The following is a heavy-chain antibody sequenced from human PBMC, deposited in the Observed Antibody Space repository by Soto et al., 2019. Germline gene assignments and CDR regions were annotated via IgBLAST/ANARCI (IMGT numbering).Heavy chain of an antibody. CDR2: IYYSGST. J-gene: IGHJ4*02. CDR1: GGSISSYY. D-gene: IGHD5-18*01. CDR3: AGKRRGNSYGQVPLDY. Sequence: PSETLSLTCTVSGGSISSYYWSWIRQPPGKGLEWIGYIYYSGSTNYNPSLKSRVTISVDTSKNQFSLKLSSVTAADTAVYYCAGKRRGNSYGQVPLDYWGQGPLVTVSS. V-gene: IGHV4-59*08.